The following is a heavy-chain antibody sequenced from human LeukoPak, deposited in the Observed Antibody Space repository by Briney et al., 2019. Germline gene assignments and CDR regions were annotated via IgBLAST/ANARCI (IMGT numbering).Heavy chain of an antibody. J-gene: IGHJ4*02. Sequence: GGSLRLSCAASGFTFSTNWMHWVRHAPGKGLVWVSRINGDGSRTNYADSVEGRFTISRDNAKNTVYLQMNSLRAEDTAVYYCARRATYAYYFDYWGQGILVTVSS. CDR1: GFTFSTNW. D-gene: IGHD4-17*01. V-gene: IGHV3-74*01. CDR3: ARRATYAYYFDY. CDR2: INGDGSRT.